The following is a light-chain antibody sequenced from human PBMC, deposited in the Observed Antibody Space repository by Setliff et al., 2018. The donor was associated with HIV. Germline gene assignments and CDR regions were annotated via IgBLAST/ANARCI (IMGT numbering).Light chain of an antibody. J-gene: IGLJ1*01. Sequence: ALTQPASVSGSPGQSITVSCTGTSSDVGGYNYVSWFQQHPGKAPKLMIYDVTNRPSGVSNRFSGSKSGNTASLTISGLQAEDEADYYCSSYTSSGTPVFGTGTKVT. CDR2: DVT. CDR1: SSDVGGYNY. CDR3: SSYTSSGTPV. V-gene: IGLV2-14*03.